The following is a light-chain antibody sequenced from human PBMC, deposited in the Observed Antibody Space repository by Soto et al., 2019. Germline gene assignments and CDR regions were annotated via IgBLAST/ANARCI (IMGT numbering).Light chain of an antibody. Sequence: EIVMTQSPATLSVSPGERATLSCRASQSVSSNLAWYQQKPGQAPRLLIYGASTRATVIPARFSGSGSGTGSPPPISSLQSEDFAVYYCQQYNNWPLFGPGTKVDIK. J-gene: IGKJ3*01. V-gene: IGKV3-15*01. CDR2: GAS. CDR3: QQYNNWPL. CDR1: QSVSSN.